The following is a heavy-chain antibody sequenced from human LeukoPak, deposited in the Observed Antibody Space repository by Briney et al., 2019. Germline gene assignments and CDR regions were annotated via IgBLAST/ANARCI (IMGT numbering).Heavy chain of an antibody. CDR1: GGSISSDDYY. Sequence: PSQTLSLTCTVSGGSISSDDYYWSWIRQHPGKGLEWIGYIYYSGSTYYNPSLKSRVTISIDTSKNQFSLKLSSVTAADTAVYYCARAETPRNSYGYLDYWDQGTLVTVSS. CDR3: ARAETPRNSYGYLDY. V-gene: IGHV4-31*03. J-gene: IGHJ4*02. D-gene: IGHD5-18*01. CDR2: IYYSGST.